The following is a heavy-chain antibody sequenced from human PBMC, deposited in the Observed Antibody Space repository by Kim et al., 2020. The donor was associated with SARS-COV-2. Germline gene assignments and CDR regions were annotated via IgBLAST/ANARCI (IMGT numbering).Heavy chain of an antibody. CDR1: GLTFRDYA. J-gene: IGHJ4*02. CDR2: TSGSGGTT. CDR3: ALRISVAGTIDY. Sequence: GGSLRLSCSASGLTFRDYAMSWVRQAPGKGLEWVSATSGSGGTTYYADSVKGRFTISKDNSKSTLNLQMNSLRAEDTAVYFCALRISVAGTIDYWGQGTL. D-gene: IGHD6-19*01. V-gene: IGHV3-23*01.